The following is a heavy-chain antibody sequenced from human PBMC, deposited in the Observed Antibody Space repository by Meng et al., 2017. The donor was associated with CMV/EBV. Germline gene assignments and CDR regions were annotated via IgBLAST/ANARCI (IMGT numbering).Heavy chain of an antibody. J-gene: IGHJ4*02. D-gene: IGHD6-13*01. CDR2: IWYDGSNK. CDR3: ARVAAAVKYYFDY. V-gene: IGHV3-33*01. CDR1: GFTFSSYG. Sequence: GGSLRPSCAASGFTFSSYGMHWVRQAPGKGLEWVAVIWYDGSNKYYADSVKGRFTISRDNSKNTLYLQMNSLRAEDTAVYYCARVAAAVKYYFDYWGQGTLVTVSS.